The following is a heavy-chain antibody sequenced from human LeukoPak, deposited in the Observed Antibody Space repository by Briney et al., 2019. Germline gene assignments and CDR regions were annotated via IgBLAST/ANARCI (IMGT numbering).Heavy chain of an antibody. D-gene: IGHD6-19*01. CDR3: ARGGIQVSGIDEFDY. Sequence: GGSLRLSCAASGFTFSSYAMSWVRQAPGKGLEWVSAISGSGGSTYYADSVKGRFTISRDNSKNTLYLQMNSLRAEDTAVYYCARGGIQVSGIDEFDYWGQGTLVTVSS. CDR1: GFTFSSYA. J-gene: IGHJ4*02. V-gene: IGHV3-23*01. CDR2: ISGSGGST.